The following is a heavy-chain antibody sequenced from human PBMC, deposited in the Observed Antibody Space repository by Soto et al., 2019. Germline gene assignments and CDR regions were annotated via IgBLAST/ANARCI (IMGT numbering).Heavy chain of an antibody. V-gene: IGHV3-23*01. CDR2: ISGSGGST. CDR1: GFTFSSYA. D-gene: IGHD6-13*01. J-gene: IGHJ4*02. CDR3: AKDRARIAAAGFFDY. Sequence: GGSLGLSCAASGFTFSSYAMSWVRQAPGKGLEWVSSISGSGGSTHYADSVKGRFTISRDNSKNTLYLQMNSLRAEDTAVYYCAKDRARIAAAGFFDYWGQGTLVTVSS.